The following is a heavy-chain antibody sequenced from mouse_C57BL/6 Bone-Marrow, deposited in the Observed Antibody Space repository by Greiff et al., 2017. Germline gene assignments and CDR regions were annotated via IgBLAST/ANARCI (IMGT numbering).Heavy chain of an antibody. CDR2: INSDGGST. J-gene: IGHJ1*03. CDR1: EYEFPSHD. CDR3: ARLTTVVADWYFDV. Sequence: DVKLVESGGGLVQPGESLKLSCESNEYEFPSHDMSWVRKTPEKRLELVAAINSDGGSTYYPDTMERRFIISRDNTKKTLYLQMSSLRSEDTALYYCARLTTVVADWYFDVWGTGTTVTVSS. V-gene: IGHV5-2*01. D-gene: IGHD1-1*01.